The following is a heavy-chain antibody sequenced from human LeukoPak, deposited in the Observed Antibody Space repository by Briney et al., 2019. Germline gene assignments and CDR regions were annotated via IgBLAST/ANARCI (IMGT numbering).Heavy chain of an antibody. CDR3: ARDITMVRGSTPD. V-gene: IGHV4-34*01. CDR2: INHSGST. Sequence: SETLSLTCAVYGGSFSGYYWSWIRQPPGKGLESIGEINHSGSTNYSPSLKSRVTISVDTSKNQFSLKLSSVTAADTAVYYCARDITMVRGSTPDWGQGTLVTVSS. D-gene: IGHD3-10*01. CDR1: GGSFSGYY. J-gene: IGHJ4*02.